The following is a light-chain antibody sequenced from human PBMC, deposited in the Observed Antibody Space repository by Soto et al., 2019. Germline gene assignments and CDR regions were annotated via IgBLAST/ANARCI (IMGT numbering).Light chain of an antibody. CDR2: AAF. CDR1: QSISSY. Sequence: DIQMTQSPSSLSASVRDRVTITCRASQSISSYLNWYQQKPGIAPKLLIFAAFSLESGVPSRFSGSGSGTDFTLTISSLQPEDFATYYCQQSYSTTITLGQGKRLEIK. V-gene: IGKV1-39*01. J-gene: IGKJ5*01. CDR3: QQSYSTTIT.